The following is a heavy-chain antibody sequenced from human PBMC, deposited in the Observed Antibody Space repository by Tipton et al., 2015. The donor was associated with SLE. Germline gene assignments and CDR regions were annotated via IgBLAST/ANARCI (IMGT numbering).Heavy chain of an antibody. V-gene: IGHV3-30*04. CDR3: AREDPLYDAFEI. Sequence: SLRLSCAASGFTFSTYAMHWVRQAPGKGLEWVAVFSYDGSHKYYADSVKGRFTISRDNSKNSLYLQMNSLRAEDTAVYYCAREDPLYDAFEIWGQGTMVTVSS. CDR2: FSYDGSHK. CDR1: GFTFSTYA. J-gene: IGHJ3*02.